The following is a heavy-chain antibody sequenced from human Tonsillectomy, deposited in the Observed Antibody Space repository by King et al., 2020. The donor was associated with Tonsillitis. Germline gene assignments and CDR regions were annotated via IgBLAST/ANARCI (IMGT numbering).Heavy chain of an antibody. CDR2: VSGSGGGT. CDR3: AKSYSSPRPYNGIDV. Sequence: VQLVESGGGLVQPGGSLRLSCAASRFTFSSYAMSWVRQAPGKGLEWVSMVSGSGGGTYYADSVKGRFTISRDNSKNTLYLQMNSLRAEDTAIYYCAKSYSSPRPYNGIDVWGQGTTVTVSS. D-gene: IGHD6-13*01. J-gene: IGHJ6*02. CDR1: RFTFSSYA. V-gene: IGHV3-23*04.